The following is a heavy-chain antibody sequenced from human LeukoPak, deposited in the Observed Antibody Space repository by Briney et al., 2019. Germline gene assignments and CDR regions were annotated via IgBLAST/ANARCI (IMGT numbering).Heavy chain of an antibody. D-gene: IGHD1-26*01. Sequence: ASVKVSCKLSGYTLTELSMHCVRQARGKGLEWLGGFDPEDSETIYEQKFQGRVTMTEDTSTDTAYLELSSLRSEDTAVYYCATTTATVYMGAFDSWGQGTMVTVSS. CDR1: GYTLTELS. J-gene: IGHJ3*02. V-gene: IGHV1-24*01. CDR2: FDPEDSET. CDR3: ATTTATVYMGAFDS.